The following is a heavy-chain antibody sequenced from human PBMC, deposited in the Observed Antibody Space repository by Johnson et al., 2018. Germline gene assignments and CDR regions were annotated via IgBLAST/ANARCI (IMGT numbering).Heavy chain of an antibody. CDR3: AKGMGVASDYYYSYYMDV. V-gene: IGHV3-30*18. CDR2: ISYDGSNK. CDR1: GFTFSSYG. D-gene: IGHD5-12*01. Sequence: QVQLVESGGGVVQPGRSLRLSCAASGFTFSSYGMHWVRQAPGKGLEWVAVISYDGSNKYYADSVKGRFTISRDNSKNTRYLQMNSLRAEDTAVYYCAKGMGVASDYYYSYYMDVWGKGTTVTVSS. J-gene: IGHJ6*03.